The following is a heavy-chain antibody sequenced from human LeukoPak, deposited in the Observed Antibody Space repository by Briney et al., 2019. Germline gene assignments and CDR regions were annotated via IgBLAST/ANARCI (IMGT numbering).Heavy chain of an antibody. CDR2: ISAYNGNT. J-gene: IGHJ6*02. Sequence: GASVKVSCKASGYTFTSYGISWARQAPGQGLEWMGWISAYNGNTNYAQKLQGRVTMTTDTSTSTAYMELRSLRSDDTAVYYCARGFVYDILTGYYNYYYGMDVWGQGTTVTVSS. CDR1: GYTFTSYG. D-gene: IGHD3-9*01. V-gene: IGHV1-18*01. CDR3: ARGFVYDILTGYYNYYYGMDV.